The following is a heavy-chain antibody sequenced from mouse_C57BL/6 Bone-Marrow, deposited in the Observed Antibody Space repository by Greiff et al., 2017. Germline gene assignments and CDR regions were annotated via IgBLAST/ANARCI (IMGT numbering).Heavy chain of an antibody. V-gene: IGHV1-81*01. D-gene: IGHD2-4*01. CDR3: GGSPYYDYDVTWFAY. CDR1: GYTFTSYG. CDR2: IYPRSGNT. Sequence: QVQLQQSGAELARPGASVKLSCKASGYTFTSYGISWVKQRTGQGLEWIGEIYPRSGNTYYNEKFKGKATLTADKSSSTAYMELRSLTSEASAVYFCGGSPYYDYDVTWFAYWGQGTLVTVSA. J-gene: IGHJ3*01.